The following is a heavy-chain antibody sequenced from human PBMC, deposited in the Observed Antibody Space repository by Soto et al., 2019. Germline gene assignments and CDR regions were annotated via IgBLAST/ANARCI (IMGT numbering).Heavy chain of an antibody. J-gene: IGHJ6*02. CDR1: AYNLAGDG. CDR3: ARRGNPYMDV. CDR2: INVHNGDT. Sequence: QVQVVQSGAEVKKPGASVRVSCKPSAYNLAGDGFTWVRQAPGQGLEWMGWINVHNGDTNYAQKFQDRFSLTTDTFTRTVYMELTTLRSDDTAVYYCARRGNPYMDVWGQGTTVIVSS. V-gene: IGHV1-18*01.